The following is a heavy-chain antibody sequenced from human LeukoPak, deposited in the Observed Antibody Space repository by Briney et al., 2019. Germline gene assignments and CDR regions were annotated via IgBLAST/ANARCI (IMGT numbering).Heavy chain of an antibody. Sequence: GGSLRLSCAAPGFTFDDYAMHWVRHPPGKGLEWVSGISWDSGRIGYADSVKGRFIISRDNAKNSLYLQMSSLRAEDTALYYCAKGTHYHDSSGYLTSFDPWGQGTLVTVSS. J-gene: IGHJ5*02. CDR3: AKGTHYHDSSGYLTSFDP. CDR2: ISWDSGRI. CDR1: GFTFDDYA. V-gene: IGHV3-9*01. D-gene: IGHD3-22*01.